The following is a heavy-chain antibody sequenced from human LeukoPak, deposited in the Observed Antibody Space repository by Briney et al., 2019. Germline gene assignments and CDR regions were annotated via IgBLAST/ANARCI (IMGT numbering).Heavy chain of an antibody. CDR2: INPNSGGT. J-gene: IGHJ4*02. CDR1: GYTFTSYD. Sequence: ASVKVSCKASGYTFTSYDINWVRQAPGQGLEWMGWINPNSGGTRFAQKFQGRVTMTRDTSISAAYMELSRLRSDDTAVYYCAGDPPHRYYDSSGSTSYWGQGTLVTVSS. V-gene: IGHV1-2*02. CDR3: AGDPPHRYYDSSGSTSY. D-gene: IGHD3-22*01.